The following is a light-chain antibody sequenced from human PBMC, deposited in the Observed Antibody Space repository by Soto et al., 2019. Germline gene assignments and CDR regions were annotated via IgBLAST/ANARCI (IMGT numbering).Light chain of an antibody. CDR1: QDVSRF. CDR2: AAS. CDR3: QQLNSYVFT. J-gene: IGKJ3*01. Sequence: DIQLTQSPSFLSASVGDRVTISCRASQDVSRFLAWYQQKPGKAPNLLIYAASTLQSGVPSRFSGSGSGTEFTLTIISLQPEDFATYYCQQLNSYVFTFGPGTKVDIK. V-gene: IGKV1-9*01.